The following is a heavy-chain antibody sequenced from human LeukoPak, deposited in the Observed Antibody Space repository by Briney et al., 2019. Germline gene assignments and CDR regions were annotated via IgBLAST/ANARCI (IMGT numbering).Heavy chain of an antibody. Sequence: PGGSLRLSCAASGFTFSSYSMNWVRQAPGKGLEWVSYISSSSSTIYYADSVKGRFTISRDNAKNSLYLQMNSLRAEDTAVYYCASRSRGIAAAGYFDYWGQGTLVTVSS. V-gene: IGHV3-48*01. CDR3: ASRSRGIAAAGYFDY. J-gene: IGHJ4*02. CDR2: ISSSSSTI. CDR1: GFTFSSYS. D-gene: IGHD6-13*01.